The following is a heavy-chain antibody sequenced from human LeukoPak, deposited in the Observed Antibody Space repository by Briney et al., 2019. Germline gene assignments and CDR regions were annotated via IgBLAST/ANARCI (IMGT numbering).Heavy chain of an antibody. Sequence: SETLSLTCTVSGGSISSGGYYWSWIRQPPGKGLEWIGSIYYSGSTYYNPSLKSRVTISVDTSKNQFSLKLSSVTAADTAVYYCARHVPEYYYDSSGSDYWGQGTLVTVSS. D-gene: IGHD3-22*01. V-gene: IGHV4-39*01. CDR1: GGSISSGGYY. J-gene: IGHJ4*02. CDR2: IYYSGST. CDR3: ARHVPEYYYDSSGSDY.